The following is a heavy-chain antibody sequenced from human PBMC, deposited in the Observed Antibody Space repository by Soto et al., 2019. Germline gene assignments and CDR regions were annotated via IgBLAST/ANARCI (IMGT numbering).Heavy chain of an antibody. V-gene: IGHV3-33*01. CDR1: GFAFSDFG. CDR2: IWHDGKNK. J-gene: IGHJ4*02. CDR3: ARDPGQGEAMDY. Sequence: QVQVVESGGGVVQPGRSLRLSCAASGFAFSDFGMHWVRQAPGKGLEWVAVIWHDGKNKDYADYAKGRFTISRDNSRNIVDLEMSSLGVEDTAVYYCARDPGQGEAMDYWGQGTLVTVSS.